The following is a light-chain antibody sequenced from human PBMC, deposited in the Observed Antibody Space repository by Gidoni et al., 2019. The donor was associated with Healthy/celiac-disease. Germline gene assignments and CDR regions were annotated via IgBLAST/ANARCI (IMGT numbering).Light chain of an antibody. Sequence: AIRMTQSPSSFSASTGDRVTITCRAGQGISSYLAWYQQKPGKAPKLLIYAASTLQSGVPSRFRGSGSGTAFTLTISCLQSEDFAPYYCQQYYSYPFTFGPXTKVDIK. V-gene: IGKV1-8*01. CDR1: QGISSY. CDR2: AAS. CDR3: QQYYSYPFT. J-gene: IGKJ3*01.